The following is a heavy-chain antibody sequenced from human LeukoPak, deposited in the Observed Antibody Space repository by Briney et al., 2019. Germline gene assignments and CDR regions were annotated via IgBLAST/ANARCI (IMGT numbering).Heavy chain of an antibody. Sequence: VGSLRLSCAASGLTFINYVMNWVRQAPGKGLEWVSVISDSGGSTLYADSVKGRFTVSRDNSKNTLYLQMNSLRVEDTAVYYCAKSGMIRGAMDVWGQGITVTVSS. V-gene: IGHV3-23*01. CDR1: GLTFINYV. CDR2: ISDSGGST. J-gene: IGHJ6*02. D-gene: IGHD3-10*01. CDR3: AKSGMIRGAMDV.